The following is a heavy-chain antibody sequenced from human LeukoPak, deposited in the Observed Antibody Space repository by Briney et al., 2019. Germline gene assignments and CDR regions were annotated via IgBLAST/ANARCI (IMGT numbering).Heavy chain of an antibody. V-gene: IGHV4-39*01. J-gene: IGHJ6*02. Sequence: SETLSLTCTVSGGSISSSSYYWGWIRQPPGKGLEWIGSIYYSGSTYYNPSLKSRVTISVDTSKNQFSLKLSSVTAADTAVYYCARRVGRIFHMDVWGQGTTVTVSS. CDR3: ARRVGRIFHMDV. CDR1: GGSISSSSYY. D-gene: IGHD2-15*01. CDR2: IYYSGST.